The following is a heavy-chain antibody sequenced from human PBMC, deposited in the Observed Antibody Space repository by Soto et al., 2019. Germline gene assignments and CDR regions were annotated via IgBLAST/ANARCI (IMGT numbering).Heavy chain of an antibody. V-gene: IGHV4-59*08. D-gene: IGHD3-10*01. CDR1: SGPSRSHN. Sequence: QVQLQQSGPGLVKPSETLSLTCTVSSGPSRSHNWGWIRQPPGRGLEWIGYVYYTGRTSYNPSLKTRFTISADSSTNHSSLTLSSVPAADTAVYYCVRQGIGGLHGLVDVWGQGTTVSVSS. CDR3: VRQGIGGLHGLVDV. J-gene: IGHJ6*02. CDR2: VYYTGRT.